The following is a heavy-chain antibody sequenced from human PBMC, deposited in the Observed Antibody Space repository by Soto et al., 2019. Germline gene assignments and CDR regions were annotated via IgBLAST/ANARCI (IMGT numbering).Heavy chain of an antibody. J-gene: IGHJ3*02. CDR1: GGSFSGYY. Sequence: QVQLQQWGAGLLKPSETLSLTCAVYGGSFSGYYWSWIRQPPGKGLEWIGEINHSGSTNYNPSLKSRVTISVDTSKNQFSLKLSSVTAADTAVYYCAGATVTTPIDAFDIWGQGTMVTVS. V-gene: IGHV4-34*01. D-gene: IGHD4-17*01. CDR2: INHSGST. CDR3: AGATVTTPIDAFDI.